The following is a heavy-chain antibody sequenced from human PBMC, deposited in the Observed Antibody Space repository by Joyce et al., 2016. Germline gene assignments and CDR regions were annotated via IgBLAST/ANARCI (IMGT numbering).Heavy chain of an antibody. V-gene: IGHV1-3*01. CDR3: ARDGSPGYSAYPYYFDY. Sequence: QVQLVQSGAEVKKPEASVKVSCEASGYTFTSYTMHWVRQAPGQSLEWMGWIGGGKGITKYSQKFQGRVTITRDTSASTAYMELSSLRSEDTAVYYCARDGSPGYSAYPYYFDYWGQGTLVTVSS. J-gene: IGHJ4*02. CDR1: GYTFTSYT. D-gene: IGHD5-12*01. CDR2: IGGGKGIT.